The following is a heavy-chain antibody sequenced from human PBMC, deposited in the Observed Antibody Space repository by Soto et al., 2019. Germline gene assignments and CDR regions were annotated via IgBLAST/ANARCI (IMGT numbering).Heavy chain of an antibody. Sequence: SETLSLTCTVSGGSISSGGYYWSWIRQHPGKGLEWIGYIYYSGSTYYNPSLKSRVTISVDTSKNQFSLKLSSVTAADTAVYYCARQSYDSSDYFDYWGQGTLVTVSS. CDR1: GGSISSGGYY. CDR2: IYYSGST. J-gene: IGHJ4*02. CDR3: ARQSYDSSDYFDY. D-gene: IGHD3-22*01. V-gene: IGHV4-31*03.